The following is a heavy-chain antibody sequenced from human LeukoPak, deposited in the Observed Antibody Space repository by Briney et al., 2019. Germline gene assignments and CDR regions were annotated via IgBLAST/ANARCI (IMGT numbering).Heavy chain of an antibody. V-gene: IGHV1-46*01. CDR3: ARDGERWLQLYYFDY. J-gene: IGHJ4*02. CDR1: GYTFTSYY. CDR2: INPSGGST. D-gene: IGHD5-24*01. Sequence: ASVKVSFKASGYTFTSYYMHWVRQAPGQGLEWMGIINPSGGSTSYAQKFQGRVTMTRDTSTSTVYMELSSLRSEDTAVYYCARDGERWLQLYYFDYWGQGTLVTVSS.